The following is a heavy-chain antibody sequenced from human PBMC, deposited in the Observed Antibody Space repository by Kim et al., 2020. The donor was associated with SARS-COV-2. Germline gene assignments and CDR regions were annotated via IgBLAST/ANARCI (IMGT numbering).Heavy chain of an antibody. V-gene: IGHV4-39*02. Sequence: SETLSLTCTVSGGSISSSSYYWGWIRQPPGKGLEWIGSIYYSGSTYYNPSLKSRVTISVDTSKNQFSLKLSSVTAADTAVYYCARDRGAIAAGSWGHGTL. CDR3: ARDRGAIAAGS. D-gene: IGHD6-13*01. J-gene: IGHJ5*01. CDR2: IYYSGST. CDR1: GGSISSSSYY.